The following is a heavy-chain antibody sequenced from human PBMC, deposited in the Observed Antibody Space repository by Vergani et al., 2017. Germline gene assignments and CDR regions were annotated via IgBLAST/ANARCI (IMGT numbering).Heavy chain of an antibody. D-gene: IGHD1-26*01. Sequence: EVQLVESGGGLVKPGGSLRLSCAASGFTFSSYSMNWVRQAPGKGLEWVSSISSSSSYIYYADSVKGRFTISRDNAKNSLYLQMNSLRAEDTAVYYCAREHMAGSAFDIWGQGTMVTVSS. CDR1: GFTFSSYS. CDR3: AREHMAGSAFDI. V-gene: IGHV3-21*01. CDR2: ISSSSSYI. J-gene: IGHJ3*02.